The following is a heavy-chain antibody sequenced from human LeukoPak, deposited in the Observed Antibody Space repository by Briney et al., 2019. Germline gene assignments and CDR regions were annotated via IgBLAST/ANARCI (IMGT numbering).Heavy chain of an antibody. CDR3: ARVKMVRGVTRGLWDYYYYYYMDV. CDR2: INHSGST. Sequence: SETLSLTCAVYGGFFSGYYWSWIRQPPGKGLEWIGEINHSGSTNYNPSLKSRVTISVDTSKNQFSLKLSSVTAADTAVYYCARVKMVRGVTRGLWDYYYYYYMDVWGKGTTVTVSS. J-gene: IGHJ6*03. D-gene: IGHD3-10*01. V-gene: IGHV4-34*01. CDR1: GGFFSGYY.